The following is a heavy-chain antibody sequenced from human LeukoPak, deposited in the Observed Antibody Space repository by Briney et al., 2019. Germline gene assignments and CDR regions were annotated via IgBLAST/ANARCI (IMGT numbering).Heavy chain of an antibody. CDR1: GFTFSSYG. V-gene: IGHV3-30*18. CDR3: AKDRGAAAARPTPTHFDY. CDR2: ISYDGSNK. Sequence: GGSLRLSCAASGFTFSSYGMHWVRQAPGKGLEWVAVISYDGSNKYYADSVKGRFTISRDNSKNTLYLQMNSLRAEDTAVYYCAKDRGAAAARPTPTHFDYWGQGTLVTVSS. D-gene: IGHD6-13*01. J-gene: IGHJ4*02.